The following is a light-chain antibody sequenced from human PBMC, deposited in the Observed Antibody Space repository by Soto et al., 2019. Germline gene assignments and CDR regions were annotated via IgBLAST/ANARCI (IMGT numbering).Light chain of an antibody. CDR3: AAWDDSLNGRV. Sequence: QSVLTQPPSASGTPGQRVTISCSGSSSNIGSNTVNWYQQLPGTAPKLLIYKNNQRPSGVPDRFSGSKSDTSASLAVSGRQSEDEADYYCAAWDDSLNGRVFGGGTKLTVL. V-gene: IGLV1-44*01. CDR1: SSNIGSNT. CDR2: KNN. J-gene: IGLJ3*02.